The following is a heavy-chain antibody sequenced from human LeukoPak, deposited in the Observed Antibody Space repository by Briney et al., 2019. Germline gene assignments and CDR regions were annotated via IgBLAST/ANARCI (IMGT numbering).Heavy chain of an antibody. CDR1: GVSVGGYY. CDR2: IRSGYT. Sequence: PSETLSLTCAVRGVSVGGYYWSWIRQSPGKGLEWIGEIRSGYTNYNPSLKTRVTISADTSENQLSLRLTSVTAADTAVYYCARMRCGHTDNRCYNYWGQGTLVTVSS. CDR3: ARMRCGHTDNRCYNY. J-gene: IGHJ4*02. V-gene: IGHV4-34*01. D-gene: IGHD2-2*02.